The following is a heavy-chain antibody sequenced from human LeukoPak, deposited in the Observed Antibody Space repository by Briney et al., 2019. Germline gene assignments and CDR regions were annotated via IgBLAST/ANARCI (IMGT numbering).Heavy chain of an antibody. V-gene: IGHV4-4*02. CDR1: GGSISSSNW. CDR3: ARGRAGGWYYYYYYMDV. Sequence: SGTLSLTCAVSGGSISSSNWWSWVRQPPGKGLEWIGEIYHSGSTNYNPSLKSRVTISVDKSKNQFSLKLSSVTAADTAVYYCARGRAGGWYYYYYYMDVWGKGTTVTVSS. CDR2: IYHSGST. D-gene: IGHD6-19*01. J-gene: IGHJ6*03.